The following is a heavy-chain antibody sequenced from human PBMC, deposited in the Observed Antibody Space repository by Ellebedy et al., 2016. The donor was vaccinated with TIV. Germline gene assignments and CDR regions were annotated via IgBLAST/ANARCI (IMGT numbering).Heavy chain of an antibody. J-gene: IGHJ4*02. CDR2: ISSSSSYI. Sequence: GESLKISCAASGFTFSSYSMNWVRQAPGKGLEWVSSISSSSSYIYYADSVKGRFTISRDNAKNSLYLQMNSLRAEDTAVYYCARDRSGRGGPLPSDYWGQGTLVTVSS. CDR3: ARDRSGRGGPLPSDY. D-gene: IGHD6-19*01. V-gene: IGHV3-21*01. CDR1: GFTFSSYS.